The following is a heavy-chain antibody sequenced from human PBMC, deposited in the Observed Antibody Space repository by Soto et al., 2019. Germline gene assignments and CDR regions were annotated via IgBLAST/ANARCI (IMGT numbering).Heavy chain of an antibody. J-gene: IGHJ6*02. D-gene: IGHD4-4*01. CDR3: AKSRDGYSFYFYYGMDV. CDR1: GFTFSGYG. Sequence: GGSLRLSCAASGFTFSGYGMHWVRQAPGKGLEWVAVISYDGSNKYYADSVKGRFTISRDNSKNTLYLQMNSLTGDDTAVYYCAKSRDGYSFYFYYGMDVWGQGTTVTVSS. CDR2: ISYDGSNK. V-gene: IGHV3-30*18.